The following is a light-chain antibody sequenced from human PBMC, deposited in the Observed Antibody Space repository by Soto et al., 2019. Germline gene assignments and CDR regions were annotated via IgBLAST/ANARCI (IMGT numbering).Light chain of an antibody. Sequence: DIVMTQSPDSLAVSLVERATINCKSSQSVLYSSNNKNYLAWYQQKPGQPPKLLIYWASTRESGVPDRFSGSGSETDFTLTISSLQAEDVAVYYWQQYYESQAAFGQGTKVEIK. V-gene: IGKV4-1*01. CDR1: QSVLYSSNNKNY. CDR3: QQYYESQAA. CDR2: WAS. J-gene: IGKJ1*01.